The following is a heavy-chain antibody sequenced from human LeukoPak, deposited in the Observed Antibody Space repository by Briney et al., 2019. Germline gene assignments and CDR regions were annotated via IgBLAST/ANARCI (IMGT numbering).Heavy chain of an antibody. Sequence: GGSLRLSCAASKFTFSTYWMHWVRQAPGKGLVWVSRIISDGSNTSYADSVKGRFTISRDNAKNTLYLQMNSLRAEDTAVYYCAREDVDIAVAASGAFDIWGQGTMVTVSS. D-gene: IGHD6-19*01. V-gene: IGHV3-74*01. CDR3: AREDVDIAVAASGAFDI. CDR1: KFTFSTYW. CDR2: IISDGSNT. J-gene: IGHJ3*02.